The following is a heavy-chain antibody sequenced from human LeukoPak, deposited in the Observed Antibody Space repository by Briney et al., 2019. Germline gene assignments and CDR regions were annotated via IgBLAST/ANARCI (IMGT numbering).Heavy chain of an antibody. Sequence: GGSLRLSCAASGFTLRNYWMHWVRQVPGKRLVWVLRISGDGSVTNYADSVKGRFTISRDNAKNTLFLQINSLRAEDTAVYYCARYSSSSGGASYYLDYWGHGTLVSVSS. CDR1: GFTLRNYW. CDR3: ARYSSSSGGASYYLDY. V-gene: IGHV3-74*01. CDR2: ISGDGSVT. D-gene: IGHD6-6*01. J-gene: IGHJ4*01.